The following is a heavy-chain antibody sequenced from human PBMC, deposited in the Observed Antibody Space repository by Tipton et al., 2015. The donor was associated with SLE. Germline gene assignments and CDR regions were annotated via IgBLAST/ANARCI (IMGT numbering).Heavy chain of an antibody. Sequence: TLSLTCAVSGYSISSGYYWGWIRQPPGKGLEWIGSIYHSGSTYYNPSLKSRVTISVDTSKNQFSLKLSSVTAADTAVYYCARGFGPADYWGQGTLVTVSS. CDR2: IYHSGST. CDR3: ARGFGPADY. CDR1: GYSISSGYY. D-gene: IGHD3-16*01. V-gene: IGHV4-38-2*01. J-gene: IGHJ4*02.